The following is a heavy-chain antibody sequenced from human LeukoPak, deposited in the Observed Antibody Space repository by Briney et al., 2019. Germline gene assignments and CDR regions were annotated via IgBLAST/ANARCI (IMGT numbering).Heavy chain of an antibody. CDR1: GGSISSGGYY. V-gene: IGHV4-31*03. CDR2: IYYSGST. D-gene: IGHD3-16*01. J-gene: IGHJ4*02. Sequence: QPSETLSLTRTVSGGSISSGGYYWSWIRQHPGKGLEWIGYIYYSGSTYYNPSLKSRVTISVDTSKNQFSLKLSSVTAADTAVYYCARSAGTRGIDYWGQGTLVTVSS. CDR3: ARSAGTRGIDY.